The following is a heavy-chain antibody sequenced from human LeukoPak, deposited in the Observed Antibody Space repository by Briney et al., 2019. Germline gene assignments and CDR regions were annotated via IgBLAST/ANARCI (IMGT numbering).Heavy chain of an antibody. CDR1: GGTFSSYA. Sequence: SVKVSCKASGGTFSSYAISWVRQAPGQGPEWMGGIIPIFGTANYAQKFQGRVTITTDESTCTAYMELSSLRSEDTAVYYCASRSSSWYPFDYWGQGTLVTVPS. CDR3: ASRSSSWYPFDY. CDR2: IIPIFGTA. D-gene: IGHD6-13*01. V-gene: IGHV1-69*05. J-gene: IGHJ4*02.